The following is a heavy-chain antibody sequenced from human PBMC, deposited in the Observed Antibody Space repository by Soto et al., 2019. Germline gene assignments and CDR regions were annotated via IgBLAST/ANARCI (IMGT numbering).Heavy chain of an antibody. V-gene: IGHV3-33*01. CDR2: IWYDGSNK. J-gene: IGHJ6*02. CDR1: GFTFSSYG. CDR3: AREESEYYYYGMDV. Sequence: QVQLVESGGGVVQPGRSLRLSCAASGFTFSSYGMHWVRQAPGKGLEWVAVIWYDGSNKYYADSVKGRFTISRDNSKNKMYLPMNRLRAEDTAVYYCAREESEYYYYGMDVWGQGTTVTVSS.